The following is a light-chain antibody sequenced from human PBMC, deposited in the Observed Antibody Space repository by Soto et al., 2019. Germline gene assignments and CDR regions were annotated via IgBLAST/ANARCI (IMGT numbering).Light chain of an antibody. CDR3: QQYADNPT. Sequence: DIQLTQSPSTLSASIRDRVVITCRASQTIDRWLAWYQQRPGLAPKLLIYDASTLESGVPSRFSGSGSETEFTLSISSLKPDDFATYHCQQYADNPTFGQGTTVEVK. CDR1: QTIDRW. J-gene: IGKJ1*01. CDR2: DAS. V-gene: IGKV1-5*01.